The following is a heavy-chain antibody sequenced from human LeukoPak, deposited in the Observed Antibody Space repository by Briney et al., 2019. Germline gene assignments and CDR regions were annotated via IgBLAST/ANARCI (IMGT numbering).Heavy chain of an antibody. CDR1: GGSISSYY. V-gene: IGHV4-59*06. D-gene: IGHD6-13*01. CDR2: IYYSGST. J-gene: IGHJ4*02. CDR3: ARGVQQLVPRFDY. Sequence: SETLSLTCTVSGGSISSYYWSWIRQHPGKGLEWIGYIYYSGSTYYNPSLKSRVTISVDTSKNQFSLKLSSVTAADTAVYYCARGVQQLVPRFDYWGQGTLVTVSS.